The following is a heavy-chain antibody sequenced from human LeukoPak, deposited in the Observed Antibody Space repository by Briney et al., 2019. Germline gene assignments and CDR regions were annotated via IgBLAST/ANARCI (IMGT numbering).Heavy chain of an antibody. J-gene: IGHJ6*02. CDR2: IYYSGTT. CDR3: AREDPQTTVPEGMDV. V-gene: IGHV4-59*01. D-gene: IGHD4-17*01. CDR1: GGSISYYY. Sequence: ETSETLSLTCTVSGGSISYYYWSWIRQSPGEGLEWIGYIYYSGTTNYNPSLKSRVTISVDTSKNQFSLQLRSVTAADTAVYYCAREDPQTTVPEGMDVWGQGTTVTVSS.